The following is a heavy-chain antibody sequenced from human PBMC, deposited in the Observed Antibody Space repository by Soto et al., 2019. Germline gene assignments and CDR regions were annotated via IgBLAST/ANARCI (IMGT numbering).Heavy chain of an antibody. CDR1: GFTFSSYG. Sequence: QEQLVESGGGVVQPGRSLRLSCAASGFTFSSYGMNWVRQAPGKGLEWVAVISYDGSDKYYADSVKGRFTISRDNSKNTLYLQMNSLRAEDTAVYYCAKGEDGDYLLDAFDMWGQGTMVTVSS. CDR2: ISYDGSDK. CDR3: AKGEDGDYLLDAFDM. V-gene: IGHV3-30*18. J-gene: IGHJ3*02. D-gene: IGHD4-17*01.